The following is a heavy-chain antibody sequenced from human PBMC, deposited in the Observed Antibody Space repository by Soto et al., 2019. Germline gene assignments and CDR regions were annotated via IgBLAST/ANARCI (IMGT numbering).Heavy chain of an antibody. D-gene: IGHD3-16*01. CDR1: GFSFSTFA. CDR2: IWYDGRSE. V-gene: IGHV3-33*01. J-gene: IGHJ4*02. CDR3: ARGAQDYLRGSYGYCNY. Sequence: QVHLVESGGGVVQPGRSLRLACAASGFSFSTFAMHWVRQAPGKGLEWVAVIWYDGRSEYYADSVKGRFTISRDNSNNTLYLEMNSLRAEDTAVYYCARGAQDYLRGSYGYCNYWGQGTLVTVSS.